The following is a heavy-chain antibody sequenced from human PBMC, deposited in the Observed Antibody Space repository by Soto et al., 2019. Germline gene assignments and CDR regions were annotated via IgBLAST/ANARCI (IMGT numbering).Heavy chain of an antibody. D-gene: IGHD6-13*01. CDR3: ARVGSSWPFYFDY. CDR1: GGSINTGDYY. V-gene: IGHV4-30-4*01. Sequence: QVQLQESGPGLVKPSQTLSLTCIVSGGSINTGDYYWSWIRQPPGKGLEWIGYIYYSGSTYYNPSLKRRVTISVDSSKHQFSLNLTSVTAADTAVYYCARVGSSWPFYFDYWGQGTLVTVSS. CDR2: IYYSGST. J-gene: IGHJ4*02.